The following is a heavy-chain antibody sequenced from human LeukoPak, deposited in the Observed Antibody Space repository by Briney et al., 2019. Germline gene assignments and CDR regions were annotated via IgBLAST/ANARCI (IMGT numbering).Heavy chain of an antibody. CDR1: GFTFSSYG. V-gene: IGHV3-23*01. CDR3: AKGTVADFDY. D-gene: IGHD6-19*01. CDR2: ITGGATST. J-gene: IGHJ4*02. Sequence: GGTLRLSCTASGFTFSSYGMSWVRQAPGKGLEWVSAITGGATSTYYANSVKGRFTISRDNSKNTLYLQMNSLRAEDTAVYYCAKGTVADFDYWGQGTLVTVSS.